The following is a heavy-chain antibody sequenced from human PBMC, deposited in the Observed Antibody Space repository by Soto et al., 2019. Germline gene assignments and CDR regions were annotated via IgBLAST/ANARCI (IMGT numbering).Heavy chain of an antibody. D-gene: IGHD2-15*01. CDR1: GFTFSSYA. J-gene: IGHJ5*02. CDR3: AKIAPNCSGGSCYSDNWFDP. V-gene: IGHV3-23*01. CDR2: ISGSGGST. Sequence: GSLRLSCAASGFTFSSYAMSWVRQAPGKGLEWVSAISGSGGSTYYADSVKGRFTISRDNSKNTLYLQMNSLRAEDTAVYYCAKIAPNCSGGSCYSDNWFDPWGQGTLVTVSS.